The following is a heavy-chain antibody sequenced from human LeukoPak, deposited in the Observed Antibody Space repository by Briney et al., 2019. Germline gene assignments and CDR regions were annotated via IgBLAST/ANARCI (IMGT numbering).Heavy chain of an antibody. V-gene: IGHV3-23*01. D-gene: IGHD2-2*01. CDR1: GFTFNNYA. Sequence: GGSLRLSCTASGFTFNNYAMSWVRQAPGKGLEWVSVISGNGDTTYYADSVKGRFTISKDNSKNTLYLQISSLRSEDTAVYYCAREGEATKFCSSSSCIPDFWGQGTLVTVSS. CDR2: ISGNGDTT. J-gene: IGHJ4*02. CDR3: AREGEATKFCSSSSCIPDF.